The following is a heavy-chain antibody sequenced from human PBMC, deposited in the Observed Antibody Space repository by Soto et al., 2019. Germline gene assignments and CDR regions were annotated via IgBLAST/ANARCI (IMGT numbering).Heavy chain of an antibody. J-gene: IGHJ4*02. CDR1: GFAFNSYA. Sequence: EVQLLESGGGLVQPGGSLRLSCAASGFAFNSYAMGWVRQAPGKGLEYVSDVSGSGGYTYYADSVRGRFTISRDTSKNTLYLQVNSLRAEDTAIYFCAKGPSSGWIYFDYWGQGTLVTVSS. CDR2: VSGSGGYT. CDR3: AKGPSSGWIYFDY. V-gene: IGHV3-23*01. D-gene: IGHD6-19*01.